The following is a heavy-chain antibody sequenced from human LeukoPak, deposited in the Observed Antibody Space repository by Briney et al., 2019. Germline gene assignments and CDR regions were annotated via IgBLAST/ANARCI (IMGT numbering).Heavy chain of an antibody. D-gene: IGHD3-10*01. CDR2: IYYSGST. Sequence: SETLSLTCTVSGGSISSGDYYWSWIRQPPGKGLEWIGYIYYSGSTYYNPSLKSRVTISVDTSKNQFSLKLSSVTAADSAVYYCARGGTYYYGREWGQGTLVTVSS. CDR1: GGSISSGDYY. J-gene: IGHJ4*02. CDR3: ARGGTYYYGRE. V-gene: IGHV4-30-4*01.